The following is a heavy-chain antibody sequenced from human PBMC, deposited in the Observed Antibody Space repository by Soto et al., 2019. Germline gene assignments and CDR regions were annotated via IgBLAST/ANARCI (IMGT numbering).Heavy chain of an antibody. Sequence: QVQLVQSGPEVKTPGSSVRVSCKASGGTFSSHVVSWVRQAPGQGLEWLGGIIPIFQTSNYAQKFQGRVSIPADESTNTAYMDLRSLTSEDTAIYYCASPLSCESADCYSANDAFNVWGQGTMVIVSS. D-gene: IGHD2-15*01. J-gene: IGHJ3*01. CDR3: ASPLSCESADCYSANDAFNV. CDR1: GGTFSSHV. V-gene: IGHV1-69*01. CDR2: IIPIFQTS.